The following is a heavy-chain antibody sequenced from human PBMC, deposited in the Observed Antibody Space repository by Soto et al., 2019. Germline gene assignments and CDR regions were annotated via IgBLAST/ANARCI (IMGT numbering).Heavy chain of an antibody. D-gene: IGHD4-17*01. Sequence: SETLSLTCTVSGGSISSGDYYWSWIRQPPGKGLEWVGYIYYSGSTYYNPSLKSRVTISVDTSKNQFSLKLSSVTAADTAVYYCARAPFTVASHMDVWGQGTTVTVSS. CDR3: ARAPFTVASHMDV. CDR2: IYYSGST. CDR1: GGSISSGDYY. J-gene: IGHJ6*02. V-gene: IGHV4-30-4*01.